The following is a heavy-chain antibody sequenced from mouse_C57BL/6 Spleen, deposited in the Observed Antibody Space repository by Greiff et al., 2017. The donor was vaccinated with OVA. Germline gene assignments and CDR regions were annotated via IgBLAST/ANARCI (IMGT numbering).Heavy chain of an antibody. CDR2: INSDGSST. CDR3: ARDRAYYYGSSYWYFDV. D-gene: IGHD1-1*01. Sequence: EVHLVESEGGLVQPGSSMKLSCTASGFTFSDYYMAWVRQVPEKGLEWVANINSDGSSTYYLDSLKSRFIISRDNAKNILYLQMSSLKSEDTATYYCARDRAYYYGSSYWYFDVWGTGTTVTVSS. V-gene: IGHV5-16*01. CDR1: GFTFSDYY. J-gene: IGHJ1*03.